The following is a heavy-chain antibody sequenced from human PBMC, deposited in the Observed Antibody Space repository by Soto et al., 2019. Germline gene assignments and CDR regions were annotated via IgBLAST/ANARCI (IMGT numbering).Heavy chain of an antibody. V-gene: IGHV1-18*01. CDR1: GYTFTNFG. J-gene: IGHJ3*02. CDR2: ISAYNANT. CDR3: ARDAPRPSTYAFDI. Sequence: ASVKVSCKASGYTFTNFGITWVRPAPGQGLEWMGWISAYNANTNYTQKLQGRVTMTTDTSTSTAYMELRSLRSDDTAVYYCARDAPRPSTYAFDIWGQGTRVTVSS. D-gene: IGHD1-26*01.